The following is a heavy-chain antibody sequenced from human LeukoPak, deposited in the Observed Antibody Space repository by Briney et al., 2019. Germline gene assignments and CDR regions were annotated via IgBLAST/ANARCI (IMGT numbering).Heavy chain of an antibody. J-gene: IGHJ6*03. CDR2: IRSKAYGGTT. CDR3: TRKDGDYVYGRYMDV. V-gene: IGHV3-49*03. Sequence: QPGRSLRLSCTASGFTFGDYAMGRFRQAPGKGLEWVGFIRSKAYGGTTEYAASVKGRFTISRDDSKSIAYLQMNSLKTEDTAVYYCTRKDGDYVYGRYMDVWGKGTTVTVSS. CDR1: GFTFGDYA. D-gene: IGHD4-17*01.